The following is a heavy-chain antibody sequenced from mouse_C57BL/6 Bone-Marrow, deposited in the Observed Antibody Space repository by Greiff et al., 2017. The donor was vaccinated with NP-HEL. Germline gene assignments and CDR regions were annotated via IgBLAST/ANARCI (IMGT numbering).Heavy chain of an antibody. CDR3: ATMVFYYAMDY. J-gene: IGHJ4*01. V-gene: IGHV5-17*01. Sequence: EVHLVESGGGLVKPGGSLKLSCAASGFTFSDYGMHWVRQAPEKGLEWVAYISSGSSTIYYADKVKGRFTITRDNAKNTLFLQMTSLRSEDTAMYYCATMVFYYAMDYWGQGTSVTVSS. CDR1: GFTFSDYG. D-gene: IGHD2-3*01. CDR2: ISSGSSTI.